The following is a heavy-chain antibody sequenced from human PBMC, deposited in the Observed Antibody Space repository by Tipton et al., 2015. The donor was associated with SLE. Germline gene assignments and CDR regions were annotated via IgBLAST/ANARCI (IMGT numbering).Heavy chain of an antibody. V-gene: IGHV3-74*01. CDR3: VRGGLQHAFDR. CDR2: INNAGTYT. CDR1: GFTFTSHW. D-gene: IGHD1-1*01. Sequence: SLRLSCAASGFTFTSHWMHCVRPAPGRGLMWVSRINNAGTYTEFADSVKGRFTFSRDTAKKTLHLQMNSLEVEDTAVYYCVRGGLQHAFDRWGQGTMVTVSS. J-gene: IGHJ3*01.